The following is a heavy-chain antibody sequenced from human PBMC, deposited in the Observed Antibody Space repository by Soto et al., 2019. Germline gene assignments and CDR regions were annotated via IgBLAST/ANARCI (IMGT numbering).Heavy chain of an antibody. J-gene: IGHJ6*02. CDR3: AKGVLSFHYGMEV. Sequence: GGSLRLSCTASGFTFSNYVMSWVRQAPGKGLEWVSSISSSGGTPYYGDSLRGRFIISRDNSRDTLYLQMNNLRVDDTAVYFCAKGVLSFHYGMEVWGQGTTVTVSS. D-gene: IGHD3-10*01. CDR1: GFTFSNYV. V-gene: IGHV3-23*01. CDR2: ISSSGGTP.